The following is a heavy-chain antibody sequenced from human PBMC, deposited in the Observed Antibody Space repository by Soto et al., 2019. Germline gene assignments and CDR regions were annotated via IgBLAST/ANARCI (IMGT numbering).Heavy chain of an antibody. CDR1: GGSFSGYY. CDR3: ARGDIKHLDY. V-gene: IGHV4-34*01. CDR2: INHSGST. D-gene: IGHD2-15*01. Sequence: SETLSLTCAVYGGSFSGYYWSWIRQPPGKGLEWVGEINHSGSTNYNPSLKSRVTISVDTSKNQFSLKLSSVTAADTAVYYCARGDIKHLDYWGQGTQVTVSS. J-gene: IGHJ4*02.